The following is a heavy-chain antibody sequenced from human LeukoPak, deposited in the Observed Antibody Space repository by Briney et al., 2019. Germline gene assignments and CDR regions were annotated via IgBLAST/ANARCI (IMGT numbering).Heavy chain of an antibody. D-gene: IGHD5-18*01. Sequence: GGSLRLSCAASGFTFSSYAMSWVRQAPGKGLEWVSAISGSGGSTYYADSVKGRFTISRGNSKNTLYLQMNSLRAEDTAVYYCAKRVQLWLHYYYYGMDVWGKGTTVTVSS. V-gene: IGHV3-23*01. CDR2: ISGSGGST. CDR1: GFTFSSYA. J-gene: IGHJ6*04. CDR3: AKRVQLWLHYYYYGMDV.